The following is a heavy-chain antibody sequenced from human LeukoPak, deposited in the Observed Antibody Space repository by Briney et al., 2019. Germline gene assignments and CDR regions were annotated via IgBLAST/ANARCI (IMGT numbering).Heavy chain of an antibody. J-gene: IGHJ5*02. CDR2: IYSSGDT. Sequence: QPGGSLRLSCAASGFNVSSNYMSWVRRAPGKGLEWVSVIYSSGDTYYADSVKGRFTISRDNSKNMLYLQMNGLRAEDTAVYYCARVIYGSGTYYKGWFDPWGQGTLVTVSS. V-gene: IGHV3-53*01. CDR1: GFNVSSNY. D-gene: IGHD3-10*01. CDR3: ARVIYGSGTYYKGWFDP.